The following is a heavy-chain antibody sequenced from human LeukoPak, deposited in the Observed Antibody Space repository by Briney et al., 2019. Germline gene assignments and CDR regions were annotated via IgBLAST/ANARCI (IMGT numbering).Heavy chain of an antibody. CDR2: IRSKAYGGTT. J-gene: IGHJ4*02. V-gene: IGHV3-49*03. D-gene: IGHD3-22*01. CDR1: GFTFGDYA. Sequence: PGGSLRLSCTASGFTFGDYAMSWFRQAPGKGLEWVGFIRSKAYGGTTEYAASVKGRFTISRDDSKSIAYLQMNSLKTEDTAVYYCTRGYDSSGYYYVPLYYFDYWGQGTLVTVSS. CDR3: TRGYDSSGYYYVPLYYFDY.